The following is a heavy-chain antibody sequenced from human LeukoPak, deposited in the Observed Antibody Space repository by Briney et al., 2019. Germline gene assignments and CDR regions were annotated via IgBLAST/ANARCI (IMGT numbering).Heavy chain of an antibody. CDR3: ARRYSCSWYAWRFDP. V-gene: IGHV4-59*08. D-gene: IGHD6-13*01. CDR2: IYYSGST. J-gene: IGHJ5*02. Sequence: PSETLSLTCTVSGGSISSYYWSWIRQPPGKGLEWIGYIYYSGSTNYNPSLKSRVTISVDTSKNQFSLKLSSVTAADTAVYYCARRYSCSWYAWRFDPWGQGTLVTVSS. CDR1: GGSISSYY.